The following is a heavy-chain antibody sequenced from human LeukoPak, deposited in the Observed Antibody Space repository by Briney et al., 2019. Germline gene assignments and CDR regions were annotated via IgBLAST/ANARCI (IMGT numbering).Heavy chain of an antibody. CDR1: GGSVSDYY. Sequence: PSETLSLTCTISGGSVSDYYWSWIRQSPGKGLEWIGYIYHTGSTSYSPSLKSRVTISADTSQNQFSLKLSSVTAADTAVYYCARDHGYYYDSSGYAVYYYYMDVWGKGTTVTVSS. V-gene: IGHV4-59*02. J-gene: IGHJ6*03. CDR2: IYHTGST. CDR3: ARDHGYYYDSSGYAVYYYYMDV. D-gene: IGHD3-22*01.